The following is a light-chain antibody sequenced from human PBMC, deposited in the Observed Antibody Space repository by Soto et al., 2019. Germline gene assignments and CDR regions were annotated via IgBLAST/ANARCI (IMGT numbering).Light chain of an antibody. V-gene: IGKV3-15*01. CDR3: QHYNNWPRT. CDR1: QSVSSD. Sequence: EIVMTQSPATLSVSPGERATLSCRASQSVSSDLAWYQQKPGQAPRLLIYGASTRATGIPARFSSSGSGTEFTLTISSLQSEYFAVYYCQHYNNWPRTFGQGTKVEIK. CDR2: GAS. J-gene: IGKJ1*01.